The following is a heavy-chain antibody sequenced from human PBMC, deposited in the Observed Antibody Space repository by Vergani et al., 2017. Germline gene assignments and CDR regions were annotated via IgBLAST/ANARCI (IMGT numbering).Heavy chain of an antibody. V-gene: IGHV3-43D*04. D-gene: IGHD7-27*01. Sequence: EVQLVESGGLVVQPGGSLRLSCAASGLTFDDYALHWVRHAPGKGLEWGSLISWVGGSTYYADSVTGRFTISRDNRKNSLYLQMKSLRTEDTALYYCAKDMTLNEATGVYGMDVWGQGTTVTVSS. J-gene: IGHJ6*02. CDR3: AKDMTLNEATGVYGMDV. CDR1: GLTFDDYA. CDR2: ISWVGGST.